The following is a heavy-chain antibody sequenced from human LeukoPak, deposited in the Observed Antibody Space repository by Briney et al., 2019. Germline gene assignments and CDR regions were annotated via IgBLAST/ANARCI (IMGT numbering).Heavy chain of an antibody. CDR3: ARDFEGSGSYYGGLDY. CDR2: ISYDGSNK. CDR1: GFTFSSYA. Sequence: PGRSLRLSCAASGFTFSSYAMHWVRQAPGKGLEWVAVISYDGSNKYYADSVKGRFTISRDNSKNTLYLQMNSLRAEDTAVYYCARDFEGSGSYYGGLDYWGQGTLVTVSS. V-gene: IGHV3-30*04. J-gene: IGHJ4*02. D-gene: IGHD3-10*01.